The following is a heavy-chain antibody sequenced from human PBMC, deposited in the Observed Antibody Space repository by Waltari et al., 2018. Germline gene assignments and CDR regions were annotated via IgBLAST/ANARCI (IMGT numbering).Heavy chain of an antibody. J-gene: IGHJ2*01. Sequence: QLQLQASGSGLVKPSQTLSLTCAVSGGSISSGCYSWSWIRQAPGKGLEWIGYIYPSRRSDYNPSLKSRLTISVDSSKNQFSLNLGSVTAADTAVYYCARGSPFDLWGRGTLVTVSS. V-gene: IGHV4-30-2*01. CDR2: IYPSRRS. CDR3: ARGSPFDL. D-gene: IGHD1-26*01. CDR1: GGSISSGCYS.